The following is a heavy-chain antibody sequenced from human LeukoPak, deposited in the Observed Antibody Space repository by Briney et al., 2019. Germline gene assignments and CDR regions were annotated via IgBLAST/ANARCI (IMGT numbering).Heavy chain of an antibody. J-gene: IGHJ4*02. Sequence: GASVKVSCKVSGYTLTELSMHWVRQAPGKGLEWMGGFDPEDGETIYAQKFQGRVTMTEDTSTDTAYMELSNLRSEDTAVYYCATDPLAVYYDSSGYYNYWGQGTLVTVSS. CDR2: FDPEDGET. CDR3: ATDPLAVYYDSSGYYNY. D-gene: IGHD3-22*01. CDR1: GYTLTELS. V-gene: IGHV1-24*01.